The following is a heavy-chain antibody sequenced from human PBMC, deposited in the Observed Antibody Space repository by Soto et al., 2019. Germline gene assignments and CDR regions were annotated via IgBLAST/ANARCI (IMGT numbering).Heavy chain of an antibody. Sequence: EVQLVESGGGLVKPGGSLRLSCAASGFTFSTHSMTWVRQAPGKGLEWVSSISSSSSYIYYADSVKGRFTISRDNAKNSLYLQMNSLRAEDTAVYYCARIPYSSSWYLLYYFDYWGQGTLVTVSS. V-gene: IGHV3-21*01. D-gene: IGHD6-13*01. CDR3: ARIPYSSSWYLLYYFDY. CDR1: GFTFSTHS. CDR2: ISSSSSYI. J-gene: IGHJ4*02.